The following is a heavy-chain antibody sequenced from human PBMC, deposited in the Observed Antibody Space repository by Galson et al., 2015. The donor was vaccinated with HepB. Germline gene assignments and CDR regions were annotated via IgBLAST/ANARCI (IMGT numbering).Heavy chain of an antibody. CDR2: ISSTGTSM. J-gene: IGHJ3*02. CDR1: GFTFSIYN. V-gene: IGHV3-21*01. CDR3: ARNSGTYYTRAFDI. D-gene: IGHD1-26*01. Sequence: SLRLSCAASGFTFSIYNMNWVRQAPGKGLEWVSSISSTGTSMYSADSLKGRFTISRDNAKNSLYLQMNNLRAEDTAVYYCARNSGTYYTRAFDIWGQGTMVTVSS.